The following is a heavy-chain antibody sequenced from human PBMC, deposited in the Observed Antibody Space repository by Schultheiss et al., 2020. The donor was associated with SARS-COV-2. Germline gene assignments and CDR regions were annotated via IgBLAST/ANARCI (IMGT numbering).Heavy chain of an antibody. CDR1: GFTFSSYS. D-gene: IGHD2-2*01. Sequence: GSLRLSCAASGFTFSSYSMNWVRQAPGKGLEWVSSISSSSSYIYYADSVKGRFTISRDNAKNSLYLQMNSLRAEDTAVYYCARDQGCSSTSCDLDAFDIWGQGTMVTVSS. V-gene: IGHV3-21*01. CDR2: ISSSSSYI. J-gene: IGHJ3*02. CDR3: ARDQGCSSTSCDLDAFDI.